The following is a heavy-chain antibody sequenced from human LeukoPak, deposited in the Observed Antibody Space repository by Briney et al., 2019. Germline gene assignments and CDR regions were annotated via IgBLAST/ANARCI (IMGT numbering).Heavy chain of an antibody. V-gene: IGHV1-3*01. D-gene: IGHD3-10*01. CDR2: FNAGNCNT. CDR1: GYTFTSYG. Sequence: GASVTVSFKCSGYTFTSYGRHCLRQAPGQTLEWMGGFNAGNCNTKYSQKFQGRVPTTRDTSASTAYTELSSLRSEDTAVYCCARDGVMLRGGGLGYSGQGTLVTVSS. CDR3: ARDGVMLRGGGLGY. J-gene: IGHJ4*02.